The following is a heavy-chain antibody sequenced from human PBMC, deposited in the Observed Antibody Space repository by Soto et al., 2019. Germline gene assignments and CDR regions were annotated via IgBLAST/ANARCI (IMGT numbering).Heavy chain of an antibody. D-gene: IGHD7-27*01. CDR1: GYTFSYYY. Sequence: ASVKVSCKASGYTFSYYYMHWVRQAPGQGLEWMGIINPSGGRTSYAQKFKGRVTMTRDTSTSTVYMELSSLRSEDTAVYYCARDAGALDAFDIWGQGTMVTVSS. CDR3: ARDAGALDAFDI. CDR2: INPSGGRT. J-gene: IGHJ3*02. V-gene: IGHV1-46*01.